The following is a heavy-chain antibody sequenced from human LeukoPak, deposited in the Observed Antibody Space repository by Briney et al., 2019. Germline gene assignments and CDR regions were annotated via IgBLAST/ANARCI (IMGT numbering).Heavy chain of an antibody. CDR2: ISAYNGNT. CDR3: ARGLGIMITFGGVTVDY. J-gene: IGHJ4*02. V-gene: IGHV1-18*01. CDR1: GYTFTSYG. Sequence: ASVKVSCKAFGYTFTSYGISWVRQAPGQGLEWMGWISAYNGNTNYAQKLQGRVNMTTDTSTSTAYMELRSLRSDDTAVYYCARGLGIMITFGGVTVDYWGQGTLVTVSS. D-gene: IGHD3-16*01.